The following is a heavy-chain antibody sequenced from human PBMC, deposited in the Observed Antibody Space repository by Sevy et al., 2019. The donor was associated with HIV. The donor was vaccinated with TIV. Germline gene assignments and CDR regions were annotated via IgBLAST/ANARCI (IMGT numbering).Heavy chain of an antibody. CDR2: IIPIFGTA. V-gene: IGHV1-69*13. D-gene: IGHD3-10*01. CDR3: ARDPEGSGTFYYYGMDV. J-gene: IGHJ6*02. CDR1: GGTFSSYA. Sequence: ASVKVSCKASGGTFSSYAISWVRQAPGQGLEWMGGIIPIFGTANYAQKFQGRVTITADESTSTAYMELGSLRSEDTAVYYCARDPEGSGTFYYYGMDVWGQGTTVTVSS.